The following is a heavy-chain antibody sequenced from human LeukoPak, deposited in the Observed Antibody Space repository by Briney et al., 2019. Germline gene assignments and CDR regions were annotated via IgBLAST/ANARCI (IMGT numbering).Heavy chain of an antibody. D-gene: IGHD3-9*01. J-gene: IGHJ4*02. V-gene: IGHV1-8*02. CDR2: INPNSGGT. Sequence: GASVKVPCNASGYTFTGYYMHWVRQASGQGLEWMGWINPNSGGTGYAQKFQGRVTMTRNTSISTAYMELSSLRSEDTAVYYCARFSTNYDILTGYSLDYWGQGTLVTVSS. CDR1: GYTFTGYY. CDR3: ARFSTNYDILTGYSLDY.